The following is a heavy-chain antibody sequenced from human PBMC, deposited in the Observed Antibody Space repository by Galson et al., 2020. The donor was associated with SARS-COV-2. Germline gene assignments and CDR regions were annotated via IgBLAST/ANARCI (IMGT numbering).Heavy chain of an antibody. CDR3: ARTLWDWYFDL. D-gene: IGHD1-26*01. CDR2: IYYSGST. CDR1: GGSISSHY. Sequence: SETLSLTCTVSGGSISSHYWSWIRQPPGKGLEWIGYIYYSGSTNYNPSLKSRVTISVDTSKNQFSLKLSSVTAADTAVYYCARTLWDWYFDLWGRGTLVTVSS. J-gene: IGHJ2*01. V-gene: IGHV4-59*11.